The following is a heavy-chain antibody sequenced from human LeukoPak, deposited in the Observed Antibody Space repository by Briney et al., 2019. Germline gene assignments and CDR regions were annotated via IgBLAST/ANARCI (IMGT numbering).Heavy chain of an antibody. CDR3: ARGNEILTGWDYFDY. CDR2: INHSGST. J-gene: IGHJ4*02. CDR1: GGSFSGYY. Sequence: PSETLSLTCAVYGGSFSGYYWSWIRQPPGKGLEWIGEINHSGSTNYNPSLKSRVTISVDTSKNQFSLKLSSVTAADTAVYYCARGNEILTGWDYFDYWGQGTLVTVSS. V-gene: IGHV4-34*01. D-gene: IGHD3-9*01.